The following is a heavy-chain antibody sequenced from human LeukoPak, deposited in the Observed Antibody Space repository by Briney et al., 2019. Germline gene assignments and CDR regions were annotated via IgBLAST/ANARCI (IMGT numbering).Heavy chain of an antibody. CDR3: ARDRLSGAARAVNWFDP. CDR1: GGSISSGGYY. D-gene: IGHD6-6*01. CDR2: IYHSGST. V-gene: IGHV4-30-2*01. J-gene: IGHJ5*02. Sequence: SETLSLTCTVSGGSISSGGYYWSWIRQPPGKGLEWIGYIYHSGSTYYNPSLKSRVTISVDRSKNQFSLKLSSVTAADTAEYYCARDRLSGAARAVNWFDPWGQGTLVTVSS.